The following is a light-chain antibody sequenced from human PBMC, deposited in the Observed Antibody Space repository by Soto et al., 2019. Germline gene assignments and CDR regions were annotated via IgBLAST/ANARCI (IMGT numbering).Light chain of an antibody. CDR1: QSISDT. CDR2: DAS. CDR3: QHYGNSLWT. Sequence: EIVMTQSPATLSVSPGGRATLSCRASQSISDTLAWYQQKPGQAPRLLIYDASSRATDIPDRFSGSGSGTDFTLTISRLEPEDFAIYYCQHYGNSLWTFGQGTKVDIK. V-gene: IGKV3-20*01. J-gene: IGKJ1*01.